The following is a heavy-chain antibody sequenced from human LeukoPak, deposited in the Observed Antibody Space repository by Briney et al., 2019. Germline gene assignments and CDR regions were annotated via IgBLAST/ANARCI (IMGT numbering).Heavy chain of an antibody. J-gene: IGHJ4*02. CDR1: GFTVSSNY. CDR2: IYSGGST. V-gene: IGHV3-66*01. Sequence: GGSLRLSCAASGFTVSSNYMSWVRQAPGKGLEWVSVIYSGGSTYYADSVKGRFTISRDNSKNTLYLQMTSLRAEDTAVYYCARDYSGGNTGLDYWGQGTLVTVSS. D-gene: IGHD4-23*01. CDR3: ARDYSGGNTGLDY.